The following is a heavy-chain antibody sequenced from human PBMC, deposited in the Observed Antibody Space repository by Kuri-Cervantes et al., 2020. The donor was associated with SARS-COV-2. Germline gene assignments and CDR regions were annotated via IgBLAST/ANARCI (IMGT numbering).Heavy chain of an antibody. J-gene: IGHJ4*02. V-gene: IGHV3-30*03. CDR1: GFTFNTYR. D-gene: IGHD6-19*01. Sequence: GGSLRLSCAASGFTFNTYRMHWVRQAPGKGLEWVSVISFDENDKDYADSVQGRFTISRDNSKNTLYLQMNSLRAEDTAVYYCARDIAVAEVGVAYWGQGTLVTVSS. CDR3: ARDIAVAEVGVAY. CDR2: ISFDENDK.